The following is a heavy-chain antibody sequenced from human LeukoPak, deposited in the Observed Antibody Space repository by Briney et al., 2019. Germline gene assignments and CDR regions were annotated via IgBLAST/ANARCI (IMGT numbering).Heavy chain of an antibody. CDR3: ARGSYYGNWFDP. V-gene: IGHV1-2*02. J-gene: IGHJ5*02. D-gene: IGHD1-26*01. CDR2: INPKSGGA. Sequence: GASVKVSCKASGYTFTDYYMHWVRQAPGQGLEWMGWINPKSGGANYAQKFQGRVTMTRDTSISTAYMELSRLRSDDTAVYYCARGSYYGNWFDPWGQGTLVTVSS. CDR1: GYTFTDYY.